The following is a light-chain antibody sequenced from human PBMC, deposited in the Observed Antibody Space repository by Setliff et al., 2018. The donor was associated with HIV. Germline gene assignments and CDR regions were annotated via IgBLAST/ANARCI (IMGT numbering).Light chain of an antibody. CDR3: YSAADNNVV. CDR2: GDN. Sequence: SYELTQPSSVSVSPGQTARITCSGDVLAKTYARWFQQRPGQAPVLVISGDNERPSGIPERFSGSSSGTTVTLTISGAQIKDEADYYCYSAADNNVVFGGGTK. CDR1: VLAKTY. V-gene: IGLV3-27*01. J-gene: IGLJ3*02.